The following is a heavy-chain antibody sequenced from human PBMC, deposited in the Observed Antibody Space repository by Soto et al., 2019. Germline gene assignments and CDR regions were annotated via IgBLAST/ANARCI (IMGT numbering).Heavy chain of an antibody. CDR3: ARGEGYYDSSGYYGR. D-gene: IGHD3-22*01. V-gene: IGHV4-4*02. CDR2: IYHSGST. J-gene: IGHJ4*02. Sequence: SETLSLTCAVSGGSISSSNWWSWVRQPPGKGLEWIGEIYHSGSTNYNPSLKSRVTISVDKSKNQFSLKLSSVTAADTAVYYCARGEGYYDSSGYYGRWGQGTLVTVSS. CDR1: GGSISSSNW.